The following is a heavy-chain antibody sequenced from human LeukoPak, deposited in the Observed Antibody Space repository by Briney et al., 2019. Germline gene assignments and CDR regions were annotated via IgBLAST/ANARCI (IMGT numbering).Heavy chain of an antibody. V-gene: IGHV4-30-4*01. D-gene: IGHD2-8*01. CDR1: GGSISSGDYC. CDR3: ARRYCTNGVCYLFDY. CDR2: IYYSGST. J-gene: IGHJ4*02. Sequence: SQTLSLTCTVSGGSISSGDYCWSWIRQPPGKGLEWIGYIYYSGSTYYNPSLKSRVTISVDTSKNQFSLKLSSVTAADTAVYYCARRYCTNGVCYLFDYWGQGTLVTVSS.